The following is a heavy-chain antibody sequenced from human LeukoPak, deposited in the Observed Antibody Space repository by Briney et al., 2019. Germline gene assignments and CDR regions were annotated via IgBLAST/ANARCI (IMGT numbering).Heavy chain of an antibody. D-gene: IGHD6-6*01. CDR1: GFIFNNYW. Sequence: PGGSLRLSCAASGFIFNNYWMSWVRQAPGKGLEWVANINQDGSVKYYVGSVKGRFTISRDNAKNSQYLEMNSLRAEDTGVYYCARIGYSSSSFDYWGQGTLVTVSS. J-gene: IGHJ4*02. V-gene: IGHV3-7*01. CDR2: INQDGSVK. CDR3: ARIGYSSSSFDY.